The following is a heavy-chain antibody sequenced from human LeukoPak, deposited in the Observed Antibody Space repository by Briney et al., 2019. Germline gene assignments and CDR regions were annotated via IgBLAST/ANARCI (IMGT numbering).Heavy chain of an antibody. D-gene: IGHD3-10*01. CDR3: ARELRFGELAFDI. Sequence: SGGSLRLSCAASGFTFSSYWMHWVRQASGKGLVWVSRINGDGSSTTYAGSVKGRFTISRDNAKNTLYLQMNSLRAEDTAVYYCARELRFGELAFDIWGQGTLVTVSS. CDR2: INGDGSST. V-gene: IGHV3-74*01. CDR1: GFTFSSYW. J-gene: IGHJ3*02.